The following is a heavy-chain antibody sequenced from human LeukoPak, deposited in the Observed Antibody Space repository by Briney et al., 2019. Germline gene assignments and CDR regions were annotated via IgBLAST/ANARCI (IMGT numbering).Heavy chain of an antibody. J-gene: IGHJ5*02. Sequence: ASAKVSCKASGYTFTSYGISWVRQAPGQGLEWMGWISAYNGNTNYAQKLQGRVTMTTDTYTSTAYMELRSRRSADTAVYYCARDTVPYCGGDCPQPFDPWGQGTLVTVSS. CDR3: ARDTVPYCGGDCPQPFDP. V-gene: IGHV1-18*01. CDR2: ISAYNGNT. D-gene: IGHD2-21*02. CDR1: GYTFTSYG.